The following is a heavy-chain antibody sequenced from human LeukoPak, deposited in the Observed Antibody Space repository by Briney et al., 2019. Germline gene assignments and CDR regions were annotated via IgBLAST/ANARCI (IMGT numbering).Heavy chain of an antibody. D-gene: IGHD4-17*01. CDR3: AKDRDDSGDYAFDY. CDR2: ISRSGDYT. CDR1: GFTFSSFP. Sequence: GGSLRLSCSASGFTFSSFPMNWVRQAPGKGLEWVSVISRSGDYTKYADSVKGRFTISRDNSKNTLSLQVSGLRAEDTAIYYCAKDRDDSGDYAFDYWGQGILVSVSS. J-gene: IGHJ4*02. V-gene: IGHV3-23*01.